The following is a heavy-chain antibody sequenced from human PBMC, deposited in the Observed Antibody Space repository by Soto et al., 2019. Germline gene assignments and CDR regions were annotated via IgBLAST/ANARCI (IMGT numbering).Heavy chain of an antibody. J-gene: IGHJ4*02. CDR2: INHSGST. D-gene: IGHD3-22*01. Sequence: QVQLQQWGAGLLKPSETLSLTCAVYGGSFSGYYWSWIRQPPGKGLEWIGEINHSGSTNYNPSLKSRVPISVDTSKNPFSLKLSSVTAADTAVYYCARGSFGSRYYYDSSGYRAFDYWGQGTLVTVSS. V-gene: IGHV4-34*01. CDR3: ARGSFGSRYYYDSSGYRAFDY. CDR1: GGSFSGYY.